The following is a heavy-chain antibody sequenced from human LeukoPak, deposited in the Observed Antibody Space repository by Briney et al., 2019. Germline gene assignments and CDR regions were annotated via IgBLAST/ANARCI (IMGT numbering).Heavy chain of an antibody. D-gene: IGHD3-22*01. V-gene: IGHV5-51*01. CDR1: GXSFTSYW. J-gene: IGHJ4*02. CDR3: ARRLTYDSRAYYCLDY. Sequence: PGESLKISFKGSGXSFTSYWIGWVRQKPGKGVEWMGIIFPGDSDTRYSPSFQGQVTISADKSISTAYLQWSSLKASDTAMYYCARRLTYDSRAYYCLDYWGQGTLVTVSS. CDR2: IFPGDSDT.